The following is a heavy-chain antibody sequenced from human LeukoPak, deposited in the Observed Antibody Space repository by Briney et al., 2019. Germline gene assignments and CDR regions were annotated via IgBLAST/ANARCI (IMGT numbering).Heavy chain of an antibody. J-gene: IGHJ5*02. CDR1: GFTFSSFE. CDR2: ISSSGSTI. D-gene: IGHD3-3*01. CDR3: ARDGETEGYYDFWSGYYKVGFDP. Sequence: GGSLRLSCAASGFTFSSFEMNWVRQAPGKGLEWVSYISSSGSTIYYADSVKGRFTISRDNAKNSLYLQMNSLRAEDTAVYYCARDGETEGYYDFWSGYYKVGFDPWGQGTLVTVSS. V-gene: IGHV3-48*03.